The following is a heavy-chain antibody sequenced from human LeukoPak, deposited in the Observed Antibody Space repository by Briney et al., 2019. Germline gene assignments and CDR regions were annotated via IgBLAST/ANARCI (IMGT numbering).Heavy chain of an antibody. CDR3: AKTLGKYSSYYFDY. CDR1: GFTFSSYA. D-gene: IGHD5-18*01. Sequence: GGSLRLSCAASGFTFSSYAMSWVRQAPGKGLEWVSAISGSGGSTYYADSVKGRFTISRDNSKNTLYLQMNSLRAEGTAVYYCAKTLGKYSSYYFDYWGQGALVTVSS. J-gene: IGHJ4*02. CDR2: ISGSGGST. V-gene: IGHV3-23*01.